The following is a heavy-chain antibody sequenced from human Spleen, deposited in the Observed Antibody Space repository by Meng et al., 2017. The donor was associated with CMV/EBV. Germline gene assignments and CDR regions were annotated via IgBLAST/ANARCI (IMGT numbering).Heavy chain of an antibody. Sequence: SGFTFTDYYMSWFRQAPGKGLEWVAYISTTGSTIYYADSAKGRFTISRDNTKNSLYLQMTTLRAEDTAVYYCAGLYDFWSGYGFDPWGQGTLVTVSS. V-gene: IGHV3-11*01. CDR3: AGLYDFWSGYGFDP. J-gene: IGHJ5*02. D-gene: IGHD3-3*01. CDR2: ISTTGSTI. CDR1: GFTFTDYY.